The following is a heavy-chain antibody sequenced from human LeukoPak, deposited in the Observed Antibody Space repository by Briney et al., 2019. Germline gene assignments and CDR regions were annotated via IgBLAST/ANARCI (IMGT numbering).Heavy chain of an antibody. CDR2: IYPGDSDT. D-gene: IGHD2-2*01. V-gene: IGHV5-51*01. CDR3: ARLYCSSTNCYDDAFDI. J-gene: IGHJ3*02. CDR1: GYIFTNFW. Sequence: GESLKISCKVSGYIFTNFWIGWVRQMPGKGLEWVGIIYPGDSDTKYRPSIQGQVTISVDKSISTAYLQWSSLKASDTAMYYCARLYCSSTNCYDDAFDIWGQGTMVTVSS.